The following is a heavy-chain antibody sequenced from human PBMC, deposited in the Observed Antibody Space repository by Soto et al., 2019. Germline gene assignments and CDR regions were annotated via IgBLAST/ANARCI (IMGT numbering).Heavy chain of an antibody. Sequence: GGSLRRSGAASGFTFRSFTMSWVLQAPWKGLEWVSTISSNSAYIYYTDALRGRFTISRDNAKNSLHLQMNNLRAEDTAVYYCTRDASRDSSARGWFDPWGPGTLVTVSS. CDR1: GFTFRSFT. D-gene: IGHD6-13*01. J-gene: IGHJ5*02. CDR3: TRDASRDSSARGWFDP. V-gene: IGHV3-21*01. CDR2: ISSNSAYI.